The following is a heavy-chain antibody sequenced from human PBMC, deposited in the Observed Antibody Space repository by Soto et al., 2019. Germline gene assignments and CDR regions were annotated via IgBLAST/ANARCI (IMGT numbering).Heavy chain of an antibody. D-gene: IGHD3-3*01. CDR3: ARGGVSTRTFDY. V-gene: IGHV5-51*01. J-gene: IGHJ4*02. CDR2: IYPSDSDT. Sequence: LGESLKISCEGSGYNFAVYWIAWVRQMPGKGLELMGIIYPSDSDTRYRPSFQGQVTISADKSISSAYLQWSSLRASDTAMYYCARGGVSTRTFDYWGQGTPVSVSS. CDR1: GYNFAVYW.